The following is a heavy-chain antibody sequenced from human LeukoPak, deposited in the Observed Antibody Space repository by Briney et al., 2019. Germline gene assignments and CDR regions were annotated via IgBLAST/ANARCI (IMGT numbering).Heavy chain of an antibody. Sequence: GGSLRLSCAASGFTFSSYGMHWVRQAPGKGLEWVAYIQYDGSNQQYADSVKGRFTISRDNAKNSLYLQMNSLRAEDTAVYYCARDPYSGSYGNYYYYFMDVWGKGTTVTISS. V-gene: IGHV3-30*02. CDR2: IQYDGSNQ. CDR1: GFTFSSYG. D-gene: IGHD1-26*01. CDR3: ARDPYSGSYGNYYYYFMDV. J-gene: IGHJ6*03.